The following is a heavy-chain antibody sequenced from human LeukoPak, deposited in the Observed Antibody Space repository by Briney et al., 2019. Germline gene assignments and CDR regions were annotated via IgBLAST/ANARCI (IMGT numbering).Heavy chain of an antibody. CDR1: GFTLSSYG. CDR2: ISSSSIYI. V-gene: IGHV3-21*01. Sequence: GGSLRLSCAASGFTLSSYGMSWVRQAPGKGLEWVSSISSSSIYIYYADSVKGRFTISRDNAKNSLYLQMNSLRAEDTAVYYCAELGITMIGGVWGKGTTVTISS. D-gene: IGHD3-10*02. J-gene: IGHJ6*04. CDR3: AELGITMIGGV.